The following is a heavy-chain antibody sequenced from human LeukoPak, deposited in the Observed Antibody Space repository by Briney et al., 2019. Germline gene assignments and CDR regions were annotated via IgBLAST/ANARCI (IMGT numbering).Heavy chain of an antibody. CDR2: IYWDDDK. D-gene: IGHD2-8*01. V-gene: IGHV2-5*02. J-gene: IGHJ4*02. CDR3: AHRSVLMVYAEFDY. Sequence: SGPTLVNPTQTLTLTCTFSGFSLTTSGVGVAWIRQPPGKALEWLALIYWDDDKRYSPSLKSRLTITKDTSKNQVVLTMTNMDPVDTATYYCAHRSVLMVYAEFDYWGQGTLVTVSS. CDR1: GFSLTTSGVG.